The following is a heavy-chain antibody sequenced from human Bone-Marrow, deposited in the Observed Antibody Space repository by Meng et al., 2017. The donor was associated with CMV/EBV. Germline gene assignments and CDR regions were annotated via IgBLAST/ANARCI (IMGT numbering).Heavy chain of an antibody. J-gene: IGHJ5*01. CDR2: IYYSGST. V-gene: IGHV4-39*01. D-gene: IGHD1-26*01. CDR3: ARHELGATGLSGFDP. CDR1: GGSISSSSYY. Sequence: GSLRLSCTVSGGSISSSSYYWGWIRQPPGKGLEWIGSIYYSGSTYYNPSLKSRVTISVDTSKNQFALKLRSVTAADTAVYYCARHELGATGLSGFDPWGQGTLVTVSS.